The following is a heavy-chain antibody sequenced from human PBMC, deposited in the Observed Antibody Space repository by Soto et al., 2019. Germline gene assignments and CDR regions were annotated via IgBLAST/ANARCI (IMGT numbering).Heavy chain of an antibody. V-gene: IGHV1-69*01. D-gene: IGHD3-22*01. CDR1: GGSFSDYA. J-gene: IGHJ6*02. CDR2: IIPMLGIA. CDR3: ARDGDYYDSSGFQRDYHYYGMDV. Sequence: QVQLVQSGAEVKKPGSSVKVSCQASGGSFSDYAISWVRQAPGQGLEWMGGIIPMLGIANNAKKCQGRVISTADDYTSTVYMELSSLRSEDTAVYYCARDGDYYDSSGFQRDYHYYGMDVRGQGTKVTVAS.